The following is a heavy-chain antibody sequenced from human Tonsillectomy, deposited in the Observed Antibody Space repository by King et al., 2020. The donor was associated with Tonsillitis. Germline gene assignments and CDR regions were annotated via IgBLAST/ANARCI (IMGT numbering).Heavy chain of an antibody. V-gene: IGHV3-23*04. Sequence: VQLVESGGGLLQPGGSLRLSCAASGFPFSSYAMSWVRQAPGKGLEWVSVISGSGGSTYYVDSVKGRFTISRDNSKNTLYLQMNSLRAEDTAVYYCAKRDSYYYGSGPIEGAFDIWGQGTMVTVSS. D-gene: IGHD3-10*01. CDR2: ISGSGGST. J-gene: IGHJ3*02. CDR1: GFPFSSYA. CDR3: AKRDSYYYGSGPIEGAFDI.